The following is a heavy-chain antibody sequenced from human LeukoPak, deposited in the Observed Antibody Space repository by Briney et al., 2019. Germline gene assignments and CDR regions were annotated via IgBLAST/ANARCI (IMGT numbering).Heavy chain of an antibody. V-gene: IGHV3-23*01. Sequence: GGSLRLSCAASGFTFSSYAMSWVRQAPGKGLEWVSAISGSGGSTYYADSVKGRFTISRDNSKNMLYLQMNSLRAEDTAVYYCAKSESGYPLLFDYWGQGTLVTVSS. J-gene: IGHJ4*02. D-gene: IGHD3-3*01. CDR1: GFTFSSYA. CDR2: ISGSGGST. CDR3: AKSESGYPLLFDY.